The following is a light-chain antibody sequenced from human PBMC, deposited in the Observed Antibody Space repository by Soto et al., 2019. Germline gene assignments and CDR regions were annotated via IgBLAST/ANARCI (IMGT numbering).Light chain of an antibody. J-gene: IGLJ3*02. Sequence: QSALTQPASVSGSPGQSIAISCTGTSSDVGGYNYVSWYQQHPGKAPKLLIYEATRRPSGISNRFSGSKSGNTASLTISGLQAEDEADYYCCSFAGSNSWVFGGGTKLTVL. CDR3: CSFAGSNSWV. CDR1: SSDVGGYNY. V-gene: IGLV2-23*01. CDR2: EAT.